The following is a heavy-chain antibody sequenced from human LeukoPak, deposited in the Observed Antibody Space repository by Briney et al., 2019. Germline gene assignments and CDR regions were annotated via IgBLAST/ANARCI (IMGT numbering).Heavy chain of an antibody. CDR3: AKDIGDIVVVPAAIESVGFDY. CDR1: GFTFDDYA. D-gene: IGHD2-2*01. Sequence: GRSLRLSCAASGFTFDDYAMHWVRQAPGKGLEWVSGISWNSGSIGYADSVKGRFTISRDNAKNSLYLQMNSLRAEDTALYYCAKDIGDIVVVPAAIESVGFDYWGQGTLVTVSS. CDR2: ISWNSGSI. J-gene: IGHJ4*02. V-gene: IGHV3-9*01.